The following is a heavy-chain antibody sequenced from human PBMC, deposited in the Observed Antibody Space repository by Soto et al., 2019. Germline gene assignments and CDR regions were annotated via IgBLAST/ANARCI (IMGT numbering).Heavy chain of an antibody. Sequence: ASVNVSCKASGYTFSNYHIHWVRQAPGQGLEWLGWIDPNSGGTKYAQKFQGRVTVTREPSITTACIELDSLTSDATAVYDLARSSRNYYDFDLWGQGTRVTVYS. CDR3: ARSSRNYYDFDL. V-gene: IGHV1-2*02. D-gene: IGHD3-22*01. CDR2: IDPNSGGT. J-gene: IGHJ1*01. CDR1: GYTFSNYH.